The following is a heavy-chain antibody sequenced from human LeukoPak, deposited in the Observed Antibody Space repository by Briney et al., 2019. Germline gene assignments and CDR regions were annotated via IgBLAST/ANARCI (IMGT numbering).Heavy chain of an antibody. V-gene: IGHV4-39*07. Sequence: SETLSLTCTVSGGSISSSSYYWGWIRQPPGKGLEWIGSIYYSGSTYYNPSLKSRVTISVDTSKNQVSLMVTAVTAADTALYYCARGWNIFDPWGQGTLVTVSS. J-gene: IGHJ5*02. CDR3: ARGWNIFDP. CDR2: IYYSGST. CDR1: GGSISSSSYY. D-gene: IGHD1/OR15-1a*01.